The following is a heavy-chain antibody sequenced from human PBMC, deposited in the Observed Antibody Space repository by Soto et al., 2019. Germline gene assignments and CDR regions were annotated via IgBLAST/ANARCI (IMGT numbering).Heavy chain of an antibody. J-gene: IGHJ4*02. CDR1: GFTFTSYA. Sequence: ASVKVSCKSSGFTFTSYAIHWLRQAPGQRPQWMGWINGGSGNTKYSQDFQGRVTFTRDAFATTAYLELSSLRSEDTAVYYCTRVPPWGNSAGDYYIQHYDSGGQGTPVTVYS. D-gene: IGHD3-10*01. CDR2: INGGSGNT. CDR3: TRVPPWGNSAGDYYIQHYDS. V-gene: IGHV1-3*01.